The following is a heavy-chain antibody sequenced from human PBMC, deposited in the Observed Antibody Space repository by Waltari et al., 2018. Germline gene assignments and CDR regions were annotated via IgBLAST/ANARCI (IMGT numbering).Heavy chain of an antibody. D-gene: IGHD4-17*01. CDR3: ARRLYGDYGFWFDP. CDR1: GYTFTGYY. Sequence: QVQLVQSGAEVKKPGASVKVSCKASGYTFTGYYMHWVRQATGQGLEWMGWMNPNSGNTGYAQKFQGRVTMTRNTSISTAYMELSSLRSEDTAVYYCARRLYGDYGFWFDPWGQGTLVTVSS. V-gene: IGHV1-8*02. J-gene: IGHJ5*02. CDR2: MNPNSGNT.